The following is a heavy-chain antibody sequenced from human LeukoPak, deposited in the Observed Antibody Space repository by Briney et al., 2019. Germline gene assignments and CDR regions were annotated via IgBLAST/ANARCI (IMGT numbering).Heavy chain of an antibody. Sequence: GGSLRLSCAASGFTFSSYWMSWVRQAPGKGLEWVANIKQDGSEKYYVDSVKGRFTISRDNAKNSLYLQMNSLRAEDTAVYYCARDQGGTIFGVVTPYYFDYWGQGTLVTVSS. D-gene: IGHD3-3*01. CDR1: GFTFSSYW. CDR3: ARDQGGTIFGVVTPYYFDY. CDR2: IKQDGSEK. V-gene: IGHV3-7*01. J-gene: IGHJ4*02.